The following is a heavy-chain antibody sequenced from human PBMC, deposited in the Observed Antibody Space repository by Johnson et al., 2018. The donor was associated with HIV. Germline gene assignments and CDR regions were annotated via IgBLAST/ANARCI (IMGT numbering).Heavy chain of an antibody. J-gene: IGHJ3*02. D-gene: IGHD2-2*01. V-gene: IGHV3-74*02. CDR1: GFTFSAYW. CDR2: INWNGGTT. CDR3: ARARCSSTSCYDAFDI. Sequence: VQLVESGGGLVQPGGSLRLSCAASGFTFSAYWMHWVRQGPGKGLVWVSRINWNGGTTYYADSVKGRFTISRDNAKNSLYLQMNSLRAGDTAVYYCARARCSSTSCYDAFDIWGQGTMVTVSS.